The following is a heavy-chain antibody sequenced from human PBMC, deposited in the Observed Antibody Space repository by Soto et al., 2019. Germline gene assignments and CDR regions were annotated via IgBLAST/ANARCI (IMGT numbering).Heavy chain of an antibody. CDR2: IKQDGSEK. CDR1: GFTFSSYW. J-gene: IGHJ4*02. D-gene: IGHD4-17*01. CDR3: ARDPADYGDYSEDY. V-gene: IGHV3-7*01. Sequence: GGSLRLSCAASGFTFSSYWMSWVRQAPGKGLEWVANIKQDGSEKYYVDSVKGRFTISRDNAKNSLYLQMNSLRAEDTAVYYCARDPADYGDYSEDYWGQGTLVTVSS.